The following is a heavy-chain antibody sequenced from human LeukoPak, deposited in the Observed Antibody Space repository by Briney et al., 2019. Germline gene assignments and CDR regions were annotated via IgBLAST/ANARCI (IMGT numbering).Heavy chain of an antibody. Sequence: PSETLSLTCAVYGGSFSGYYWSWIRQPPGKGLEWIGEINHSGSTNSNPSLKSRVTISVDTSKNQFSLKLSSATAADTAVYYCARGRVLTIFGVVQGGGQGTLVTVSS. CDR1: GGSFSGYY. CDR2: INHSGST. J-gene: IGHJ4*02. V-gene: IGHV4-34*01. CDR3: ARGRVLTIFGVVQG. D-gene: IGHD3-3*01.